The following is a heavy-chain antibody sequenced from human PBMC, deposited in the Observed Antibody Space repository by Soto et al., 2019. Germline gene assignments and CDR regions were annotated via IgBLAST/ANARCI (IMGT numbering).Heavy chain of an antibody. D-gene: IGHD3-22*01. Sequence: EGQLVESGGGLVKPGGSLRLSCAASGFTLSNVWMTWVRQAPGKGLEWVGRIKSKTHGGTTDYAAPVKGRCTISRDDSRNTLYLQMNILSTEDTAVYFCTATAGINMLVLEDTIDFWCQGTLVTVSS. CDR2: IKSKTHGGTT. CDR3: TATAGINMLVLEDTIDF. J-gene: IGHJ4*02. V-gene: IGHV3-15*01. CDR1: GFTLSNVW.